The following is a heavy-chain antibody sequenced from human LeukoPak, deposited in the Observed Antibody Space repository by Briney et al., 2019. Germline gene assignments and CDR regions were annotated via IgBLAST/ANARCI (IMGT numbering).Heavy chain of an antibody. CDR1: GYTFTSYD. CDR3: ARGAIVGGRGPLDY. J-gene: IGHJ4*02. D-gene: IGHD4-23*01. Sequence: ASVKVSCKASGYTFTSYDINWVRQATGQGLEWVGWMNPNSGNTGYAQKFQGRVTMTRNTSISTAYMELSSLRSEDTAVFYCARGAIVGGRGPLDYWGQGTLVTVSS. V-gene: IGHV1-8*01. CDR2: MNPNSGNT.